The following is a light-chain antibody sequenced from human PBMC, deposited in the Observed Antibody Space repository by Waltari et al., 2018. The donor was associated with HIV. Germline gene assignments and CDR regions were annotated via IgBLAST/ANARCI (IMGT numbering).Light chain of an antibody. CDR2: WAS. CDR1: QTVLYSSDNRDY. J-gene: IGKJ2*03. CDR3: QQYYTTPHS. V-gene: IGKV4-1*01. Sequence: DIVLTQSPDSMAVSLGERATVNCTSSQTVLYSSDNRDYLAWYQVRPGQHPQLLIYWASTRQSGVPDRFRGSGSGTHFTLTISGLQAEDVAIYYCQQYYTTPHSFGQGTRLEI.